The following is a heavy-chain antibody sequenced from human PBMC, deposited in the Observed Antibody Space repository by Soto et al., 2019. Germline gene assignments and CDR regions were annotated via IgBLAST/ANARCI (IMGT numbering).Heavy chain of an antibody. CDR2: IYWDDDK. J-gene: IGHJ4*02. Sequence: QITLKESGPTLVKPTQTLTLTCTFSGFSLSTSGVGVGWIRQPPGKALEWLALIYWDDDKRYSPSLKSRLTSTKDTSKYQVVLTMTDMDPVDTATHYCAQIRYQLLWEYFDDRGQGTPVTVSA. CDR3: AQIRYQLLWEYFDD. V-gene: IGHV2-5*02. D-gene: IGHD2-2*01. CDR1: GFSLSTSGVG.